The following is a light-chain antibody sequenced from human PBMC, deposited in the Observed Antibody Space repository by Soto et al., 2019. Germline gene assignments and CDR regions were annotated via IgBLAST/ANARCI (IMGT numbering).Light chain of an antibody. CDR3: QQYNSYPSLT. Sequence: DIQMTQSPSTLSASVGDRVTITCRASQSISSWLAWYQQKPGKAPKLLIYDASSLESGVPPRFSGSGSGTEFTLTISSLQPDDFATYYCQQYNSYPSLTFGGGTKVDIK. V-gene: IGKV1-5*01. J-gene: IGKJ4*01. CDR2: DAS. CDR1: QSISSW.